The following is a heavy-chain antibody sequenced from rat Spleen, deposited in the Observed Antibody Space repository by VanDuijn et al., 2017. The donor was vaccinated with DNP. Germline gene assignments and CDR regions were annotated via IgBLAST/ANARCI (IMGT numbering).Heavy chain of an antibody. J-gene: IGHJ3*01. CDR3: AREEVMPFFAY. CDR2: ISYEGSST. V-gene: IGHV5-7*01. D-gene: IGHD1-12*01. Sequence: EVQLVESGGGLVQPGRSLKLSCAASGFSFRNYGMAWVRQAPKKGLEWVATISYEGSSTWYRDSVKGRFTISRDNVKSTLYLQMDSLRSEDTATYYCAREEVMPFFAYWGQGTLVTVSS. CDR1: GFSFRNYG.